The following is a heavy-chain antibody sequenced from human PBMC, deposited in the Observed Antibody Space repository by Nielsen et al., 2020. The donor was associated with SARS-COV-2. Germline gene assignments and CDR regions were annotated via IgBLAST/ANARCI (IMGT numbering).Heavy chain of an antibody. CDR1: GFTFSDYY. CDR2: ISSSGSTI. CDR3: ARDTGSGWYLVSLDY. D-gene: IGHD6-19*01. J-gene: IGHJ4*02. Sequence: GGSLRLSCAASGFTFSDYYMSWIRQAPGKGLEWVSYISSSGSTIYYADSVKGRFTISRDNAKNSLYLQMNSLRAEDTAVYYCARDTGSGWYLVSLDYWGQGTLVTVSS. V-gene: IGHV3-11*04.